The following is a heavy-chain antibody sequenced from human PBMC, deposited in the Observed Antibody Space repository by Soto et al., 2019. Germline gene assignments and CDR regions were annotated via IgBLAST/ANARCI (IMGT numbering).Heavy chain of an antibody. J-gene: IGHJ6*02. CDR1: GFTFSSYA. CDR3: VKGVRCSSTSCYIGGGYYYYGMDV. V-gene: IGHV3-64D*06. D-gene: IGHD2-2*02. Sequence: GGSLRLSCSASGFTFSSYAMHWVRQAPGKGLEYVSAISSNGGSTYYADSVKGRFTISRDNSKNTLYLQMSSLRAEDTAVYYCVKGVRCSSTSCYIGGGYYYYGMDVWGQGTTVTVSS. CDR2: ISSNGGST.